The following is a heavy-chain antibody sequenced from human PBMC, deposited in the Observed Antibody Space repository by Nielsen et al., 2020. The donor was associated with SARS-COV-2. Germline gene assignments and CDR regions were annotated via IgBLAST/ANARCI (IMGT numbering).Heavy chain of an antibody. CDR3: ARDLGSSWGY. Sequence: ASVKVSCKASGYTFTSYAMHWVRQAPGQRLEWMGWINAGNGNTKYSRKFQGRVTITRDTSASTAYMELSSLRSEDTAVYYCARDLGSSWGYWGQGTLVTVSS. D-gene: IGHD6-13*01. CDR1: GYTFTSYA. CDR2: INAGNGNT. J-gene: IGHJ4*02. V-gene: IGHV1-3*01.